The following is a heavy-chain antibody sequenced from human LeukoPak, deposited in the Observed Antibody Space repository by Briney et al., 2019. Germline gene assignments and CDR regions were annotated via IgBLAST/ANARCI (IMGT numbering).Heavy chain of an antibody. CDR1: GYTFTSYD. V-gene: IGHV1-8*02. Sequence: ASVKVSCKASGYTFTSYDINWVRQATGQGLEWMGWMNPNSGNTGYAQKFQGRVTMTRDTSISTAYMELSRLRSDDTAVYYCARDKGHSSSWYREGAFDIWGQGTMVTVSS. CDR2: MNPNSGNT. J-gene: IGHJ3*02. CDR3: ARDKGHSSSWYREGAFDI. D-gene: IGHD6-13*01.